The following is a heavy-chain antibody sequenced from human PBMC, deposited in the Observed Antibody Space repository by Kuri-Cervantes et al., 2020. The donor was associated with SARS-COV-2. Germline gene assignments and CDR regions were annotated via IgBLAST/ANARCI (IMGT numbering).Heavy chain of an antibody. CDR1: GFTFSSCS. V-gene: IGHV3-21*01. Sequence: GESLKISCAASGFTFSSCSMNWVRQAPGKGLEWVSSISSSSSYIYYADSVKGRFTISRDNAKNSLYLQMNSLRAEDTAVYYCARDSSSPFDYWGQGTLVTVSS. J-gene: IGHJ4*02. CDR2: ISSSSSYI. D-gene: IGHD6-6*01. CDR3: ARDSSSPFDY.